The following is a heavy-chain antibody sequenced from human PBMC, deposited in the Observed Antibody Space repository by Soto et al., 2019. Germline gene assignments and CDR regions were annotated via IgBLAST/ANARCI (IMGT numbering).Heavy chain of an antibody. CDR2: MYYGGST. Sequence: QVQLQESGPGLVKPSETLSLTCTVSGGSIRTYYWNWIRQPPGKGLAWIGYMYYGGSTNYNPSLQSRVTVSGDTSKNAFSLKLTSVTAADTAVYYCARSTGYGDSYFDYWGRGTLVTVSS. CDR3: ARSTGYGDSYFDY. D-gene: IGHD4-17*01. J-gene: IGHJ4*02. CDR1: GGSIRTYY. V-gene: IGHV4-59*01.